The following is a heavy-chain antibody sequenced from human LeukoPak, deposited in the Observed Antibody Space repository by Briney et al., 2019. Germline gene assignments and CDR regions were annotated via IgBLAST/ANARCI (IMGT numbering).Heavy chain of an antibody. J-gene: IGHJ6*03. V-gene: IGHV3-7*01. CDR1: GFTFSSRDW. Sequence: GGSLRLSCVASGFTFSSRDWMTWVRQAPGKGLEWVANIKQDGSEKNYVDSVKGRFTISRDNAKNSVDLQMNSLRVEDTAVYYCARDPYNGYYGDDYYYYVDVWGKGTTVTISS. CDR2: IKQDGSEK. CDR3: ARDPYNGYYGDDYYYYVDV. D-gene: IGHD4-17*01.